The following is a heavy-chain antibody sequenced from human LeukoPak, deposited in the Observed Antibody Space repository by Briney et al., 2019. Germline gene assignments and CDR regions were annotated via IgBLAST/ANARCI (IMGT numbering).Heavy chain of an antibody. CDR2: IIPILGIA. D-gene: IGHD6-19*01. Sequence: SVKVSCKASGGTFSSYAISWVRQAPGQGLEWMGRIIPILGIANYAQKFQGRVTITADKSTSTAYMELSSLRSEDTAVYYCARSRSRGAVALYDYWGQGTLVTVSS. J-gene: IGHJ4*02. V-gene: IGHV1-69*04. CDR3: ARSRSRGAVALYDY. CDR1: GGTFSSYA.